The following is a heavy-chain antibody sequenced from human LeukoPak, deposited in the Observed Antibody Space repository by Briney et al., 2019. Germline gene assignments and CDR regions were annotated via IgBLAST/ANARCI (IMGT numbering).Heavy chain of an antibody. CDR1: GYTFTSYY. J-gene: IGHJ4*02. Sequence: ASVTVSCKASGYTFTSYYMHWVRQAPGQGLEWMGIINPSGGSTSYAQKFQGRVTMTRDMSTSTVYMELSSLRSEDTAVYYCARAPRDGYNYDYWGQGTLVTVSS. D-gene: IGHD5-24*01. CDR2: INPSGGST. V-gene: IGHV1-46*01. CDR3: ARAPRDGYNYDY.